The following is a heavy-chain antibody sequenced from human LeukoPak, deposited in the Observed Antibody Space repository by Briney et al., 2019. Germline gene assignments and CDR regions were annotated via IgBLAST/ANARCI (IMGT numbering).Heavy chain of an antibody. CDR3: ARDFARSSGWYSLSDY. J-gene: IGHJ4*02. V-gene: IGHV4-39*07. CDR2: IYYSGST. Sequence: PSETLSLTCTVSGGSISSSTYYWGWIRQPPGKGLEWIGSIYYSGSTYYNPSLKSRVTISVDTSKNQFSLKLSSVTAADTAAYYCARDFARSSGWYSLSDYWGQGTLVTVSS. D-gene: IGHD6-19*01. CDR1: GGSISSSTYY.